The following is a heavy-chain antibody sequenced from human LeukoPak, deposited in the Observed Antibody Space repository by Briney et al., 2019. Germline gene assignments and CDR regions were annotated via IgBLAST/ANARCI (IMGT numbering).Heavy chain of an antibody. D-gene: IGHD3-22*01. CDR3: VRPASSGYSPDVFAT. V-gene: IGHV5-51*01. J-gene: IGHJ3*02. Sequence: LGESLKISCKGSGNSFTTYWIGWVRQMSGKGLEWMGITYLGGSDTRYSPSFQGQVTISADESISTAYLHWSSLKASDTAMYYCVRPASSGYSPDVFATWGQGTLVTVSS. CDR2: TYLGGSDT. CDR1: GNSFTTYW.